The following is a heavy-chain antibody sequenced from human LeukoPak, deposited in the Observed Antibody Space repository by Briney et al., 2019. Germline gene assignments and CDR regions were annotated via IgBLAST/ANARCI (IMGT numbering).Heavy chain of an antibody. Sequence: PSETLSLTCAVYGGSFSGYYWSWIRQPPGKGLEWIGEINHSGSTNYNPSLKSRVTISVDTSKNQFSLKLSSVTAADTAVYYCARGRRRIAAVGTPFDYWGQGTLVTVSS. V-gene: IGHV4-34*01. J-gene: IGHJ4*02. CDR2: INHSGST. D-gene: IGHD6-13*01. CDR1: GGSFSGYY. CDR3: ARGRRRIAAVGTPFDY.